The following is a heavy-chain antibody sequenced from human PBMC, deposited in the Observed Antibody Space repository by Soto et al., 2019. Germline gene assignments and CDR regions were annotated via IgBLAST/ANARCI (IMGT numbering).Heavy chain of an antibody. V-gene: IGHV2-5*02. D-gene: IGHD1-26*01. Sequence: QITLKESGPTLVKPTQTLTLTCTFSGFSLSTNGVGVGWIRQPPGKALEWLALIYWDGDKRYSPSLRSRLTLTKDTSKNRVVLTMTNMDPVDTATYYCARRRDGTYALDYWGQGTLVTVAS. CDR3: ARRRDGTYALDY. CDR2: IYWDGDK. J-gene: IGHJ4*02. CDR1: GFSLSTNGVG.